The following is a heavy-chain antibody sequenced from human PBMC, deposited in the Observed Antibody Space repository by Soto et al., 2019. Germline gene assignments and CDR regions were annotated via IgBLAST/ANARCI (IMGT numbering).Heavy chain of an antibody. CDR3: ARLTPPDTAMDYYFDY. V-gene: IGHV5-51*01. CDR2: IYPGDSDT. D-gene: IGHD5-18*01. CDR1: GYSFTSYW. J-gene: IGHJ4*02. Sequence: GESLKISCKGSGYSFTSYWIGWVRQMPGKGLEWMGIIYPGDSDTRYSPSFQGQVTISADKSISTAYLQWSSLKASDTVMYYCARLTPPDTAMDYYFDYWGQGTLVTVSS.